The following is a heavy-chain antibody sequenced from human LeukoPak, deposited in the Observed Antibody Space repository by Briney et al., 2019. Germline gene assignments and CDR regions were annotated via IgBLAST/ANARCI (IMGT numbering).Heavy chain of an antibody. CDR3: AKKWSGDYDSSGVNDAFDI. Sequence: GGSLRLSCTVSGLALRPYAMTWVRQAPGEGLEWVSHISGSGSEIYNADSVKGRFTISRDNSKNTLYLQMNSLRPEDTAVYYCAKKWSGDYDSSGVNDAFDIWGQGTMVTVSS. V-gene: IGHV3-23*01. J-gene: IGHJ3*02. CDR2: ISGSGSEI. CDR1: GLALRPYA. D-gene: IGHD3-22*01.